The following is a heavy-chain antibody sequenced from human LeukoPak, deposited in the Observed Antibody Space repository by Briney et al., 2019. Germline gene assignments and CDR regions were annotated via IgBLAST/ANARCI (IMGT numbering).Heavy chain of an antibody. J-gene: IGHJ6*03. Sequence: PSETLSLTCTVSGGSISSYYWSWIRQPPGKGLEWIGYIYTSGSTNYNHSLKSRVTISVDTSKNQFSLKLSSVTAADTAVYYCARVTVTTGYYYYYMDVWGKGTTVTVSS. CDR1: GGSISSYY. V-gene: IGHV4-4*09. CDR3: ARVTVTTGYYYYYMDV. D-gene: IGHD4-11*01. CDR2: IYTSGST.